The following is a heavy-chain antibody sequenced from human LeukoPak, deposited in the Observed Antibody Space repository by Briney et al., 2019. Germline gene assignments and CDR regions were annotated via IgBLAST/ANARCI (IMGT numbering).Heavy chain of an antibody. CDR3: ARRKRYYDSSGYDY. CDR1: GGTFSSYA. V-gene: IGHV1-69*06. D-gene: IGHD3-22*01. CDR2: IIPIFGTA. Sequence: GASVKVSCKASGGTFSSYAISWVRQAPGQGLEWMGGIIPIFGTANYAQKFQGRVTITADKSTSTAYMELSSLRSEDTAVYYCARRKRYYDSSGYDYWGQGTLVTVSS. J-gene: IGHJ4*02.